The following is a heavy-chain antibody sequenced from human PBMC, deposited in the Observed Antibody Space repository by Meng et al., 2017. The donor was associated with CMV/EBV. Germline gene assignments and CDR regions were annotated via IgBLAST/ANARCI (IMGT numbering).Heavy chain of an antibody. CDR3: AKDLYYSFDY. CDR2: IAHDGSAK. Sequence: VGSGGAVGRPGGTLRLHCAASGFPFNSSTLDCVRQAPGKGLEWVSFIAHDGSAKTYTDSVKGRFTIARDDSENTVYLEMNSLGVEDTAVYYCAKDLYYSFDYWGQGTLVTVSS. J-gene: IGHJ4*02. V-gene: IGHV3-30*02. CDR1: GFPFNSST. D-gene: IGHD2-8*01.